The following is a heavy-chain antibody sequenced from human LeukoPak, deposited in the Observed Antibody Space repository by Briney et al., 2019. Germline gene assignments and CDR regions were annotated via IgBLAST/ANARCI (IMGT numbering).Heavy chain of an antibody. CDR2: ISTSSNYI. Sequence: PGGSLRLSCAASGFTFSNYNMNWVRQAPGKGQQWVSFISTSSNYIYYADSVKGRFTISRDNAKNSLYLQMTSLRAEDTAVYYCVRTDIVATMNSFDYWGQGTLVTVSS. D-gene: IGHD5-12*01. CDR1: GFTFSNYN. V-gene: IGHV3-21*01. J-gene: IGHJ4*02. CDR3: VRTDIVATMNSFDY.